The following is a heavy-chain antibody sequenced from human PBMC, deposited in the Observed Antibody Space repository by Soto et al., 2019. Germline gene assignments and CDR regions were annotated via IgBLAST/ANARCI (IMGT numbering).Heavy chain of an antibody. CDR1: GDSVSSNSAA. J-gene: IGHJ5*02. V-gene: IGHV6-1*01. CDR2: TYYRSKWYN. Sequence: SQTLSLTSAISGDSVSSNSAAWNWIRQSTSRGLEWLGRTYYRSKWYNDYAVSVKSRITINPDTSKNQFSLQLNSVPPEDTAVYFCARTLSSSAENWFDPWGQGTLVTVSS. D-gene: IGHD6-6*01. CDR3: ARTLSSSAENWFDP.